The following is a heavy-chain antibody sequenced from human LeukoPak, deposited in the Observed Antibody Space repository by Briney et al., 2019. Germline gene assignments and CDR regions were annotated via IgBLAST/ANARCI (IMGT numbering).Heavy chain of an antibody. D-gene: IGHD3-16*02. J-gene: IGHJ4*02. V-gene: IGHV3-53*01. CDR3: ARGELSTFDY. CDR2: MYSGGST. CDR1: GFTVSSNY. Sequence: GGSLRLSCTSSGFTVSSNYMTWVRQAPGKGLEWVSVMYSGGSTYYADSVKGRFTISRDNSKNTLYLQMNSLRVEDTVVYYCARGELSTFDYWGQGTLVTVSS.